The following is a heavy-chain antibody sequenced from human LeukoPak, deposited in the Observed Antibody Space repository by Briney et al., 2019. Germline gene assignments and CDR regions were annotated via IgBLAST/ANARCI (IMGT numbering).Heavy chain of an antibody. CDR1: GGSISSYY. D-gene: IGHD2-21*02. V-gene: IGHV4-59*08. CDR3: ATLRGASTAVFDS. J-gene: IGHJ4*02. Sequence: SSETLSLTCTVSGGSISSYYWSWIRQPPGKGLEWIGYIYYSGSTNYNPSLNSRVTISVDTSKNQFSLKLSSVTAADTALYYCATLRGASTAVFDSWGQGTLVTVSS. CDR2: IYYSGST.